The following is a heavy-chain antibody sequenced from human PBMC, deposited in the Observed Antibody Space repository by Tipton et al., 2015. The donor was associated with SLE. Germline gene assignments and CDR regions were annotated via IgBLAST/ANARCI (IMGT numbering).Heavy chain of an antibody. CDR3: AKDDGWYQFDY. CDR2: IWYDGSNK. Sequence: SLRLSCAASGFTFSSYGMHWVRQAPGKGLEWVAVIWYDGSNKYYADSVKGRFTISRDNSKNTLYLQMNSLRAEDTAVYYCAKDDGWYQFDYWGQGTLVTVSS. J-gene: IGHJ4*02. D-gene: IGHD6-19*01. CDR1: GFTFSSYG. V-gene: IGHV3-33*06.